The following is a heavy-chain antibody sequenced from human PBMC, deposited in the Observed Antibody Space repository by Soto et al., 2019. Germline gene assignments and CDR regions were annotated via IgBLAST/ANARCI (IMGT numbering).Heavy chain of an antibody. V-gene: IGHV3-53*01. Sequence: AGGSLRLSCAASWFTVSSNYMSWVRQAPGKGLEWVSVIYSGGSTYYADSVKGRFTISRDNSKNTLYLQMNSLRAEDTAVYYCARDSGYETDYWGQGTLVTVSS. CDR2: IYSGGST. CDR1: WFTVSSNY. CDR3: ARDSGYETDY. J-gene: IGHJ4*02. D-gene: IGHD5-12*01.